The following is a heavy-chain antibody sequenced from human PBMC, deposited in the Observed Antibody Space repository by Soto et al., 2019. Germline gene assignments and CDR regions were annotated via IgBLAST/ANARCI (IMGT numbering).Heavy chain of an antibody. CDR3: ARSPRRVAPGYFDY. V-gene: IGHV1-18*01. D-gene: IGHD2-8*02. CDR1: GYTFTSYG. J-gene: IGHJ4*02. Sequence: ASVKVSCKASGYTFTSYGISWVRQAPGQGLEWMGWISAYNGNTNYAQKLQGRVTTTTDTSTSTAYMELRSLRSDDTAVYYCARSPRRVAPGYFDYWGQGTLVTVSS. CDR2: ISAYNGNT.